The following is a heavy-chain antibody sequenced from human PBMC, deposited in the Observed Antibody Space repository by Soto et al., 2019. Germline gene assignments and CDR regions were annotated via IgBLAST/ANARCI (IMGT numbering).Heavy chain of an antibody. CDR1: GFTFSSYG. CDR2: ISYDGSNK. CDR3: AKDGSSSSWYYYGMDV. Sequence: VQLVESGGGVVQPGRSLRLSCAASGFTFSSYGMHWVRQAPGKGLEWVAVISYDGSNKYYADSVKGRFTISRDNSKNTLYLQMNSLRAEDTAVYYCAKDGSSSSWYYYGMDVWGQGTTVTVSS. J-gene: IGHJ6*02. V-gene: IGHV3-30*18. D-gene: IGHD6-6*01.